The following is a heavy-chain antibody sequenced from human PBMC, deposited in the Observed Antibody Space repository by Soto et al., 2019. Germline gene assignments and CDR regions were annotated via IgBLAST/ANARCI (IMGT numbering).Heavy chain of an antibody. D-gene: IGHD6-13*01. V-gene: IGHV1-69*02. CDR1: GDTFSRYI. J-gene: IGHJ4*02. CDR3: ARGIGEAGKNYFDY. CDR2: IIPILGIT. Sequence: QVQLVQSGAEIRKPGSSVKVSCKASGDTFSRYIITWLRQAPGQGLEWMGRIIPILGITNHAQKFQVRVTITADKSTSTAYMELSSLRSDDTAVYYCARGIGEAGKNYFDYWGQGTLVTVAS.